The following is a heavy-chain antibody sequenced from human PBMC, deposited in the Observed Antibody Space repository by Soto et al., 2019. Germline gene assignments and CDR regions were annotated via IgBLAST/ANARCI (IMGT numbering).Heavy chain of an antibody. J-gene: IGHJ4*02. CDR2: ISYDGSNK. CDR3: AKDLLRYFDWLIDY. Sequence: SLRLSCAASGFTFSSYGMHWVRQAPGKGLEWVAVISYDGSNKYYADSVKGRFTISRDNSKNTLYLQMNSLRAEDTAVYYCAKDLLRYFDWLIDYWGQGTLVTVSS. V-gene: IGHV3-30*18. CDR1: GFTFSSYG. D-gene: IGHD3-9*01.